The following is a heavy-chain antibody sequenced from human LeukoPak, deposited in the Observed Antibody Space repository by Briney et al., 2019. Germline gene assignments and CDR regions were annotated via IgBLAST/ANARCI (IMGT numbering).Heavy chain of an antibody. CDR1: GGTFSSYT. Sequence: ASVKVSCKASGGTFSSYTISWVRQAPGQGLEWMGRIIPILGIANHAQKFQGRVTITADKSTSTAYMELSSRRSEDTAVYYCALTGYSSGWTPVNWFDPWGQGTLVTVSS. V-gene: IGHV1-69*02. J-gene: IGHJ5*02. CDR2: IIPILGIA. D-gene: IGHD6-19*01. CDR3: ALTGYSSGWTPVNWFDP.